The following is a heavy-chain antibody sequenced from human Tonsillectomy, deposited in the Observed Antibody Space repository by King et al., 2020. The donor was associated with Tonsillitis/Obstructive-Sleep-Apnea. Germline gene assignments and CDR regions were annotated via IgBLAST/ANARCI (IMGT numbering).Heavy chain of an antibody. CDR2: IIAYNGNT. CDR3: ARDDYSNFYFDY. V-gene: IGHV1-18*01. D-gene: IGHD4-11*01. CDR1: WYTFTSYG. Sequence: QLVQSGAEVKKPGASLKGSCKASWYTFTSYGISWVRQAPGQGREVIVWIIAYNGNTNYAKKLQGRYTMTTDTSTSTAYMELRSLRSDDTAVYYCARDDYSNFYFDYWGQGTLVTVSS. J-gene: IGHJ4*02.